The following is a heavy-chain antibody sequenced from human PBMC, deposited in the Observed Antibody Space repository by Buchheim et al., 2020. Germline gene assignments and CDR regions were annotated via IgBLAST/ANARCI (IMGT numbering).Heavy chain of an antibody. D-gene: IGHD6-6*01. V-gene: IGHV3-30*18. CDR1: GFTFSSYG. J-gene: IGHJ4*02. CDR3: AKVSSIAARPDY. CDR2: ISNDGSNK. Sequence: QVQLVESGGGVVQPGRSPRLSCAASGFTFSSYGMHWVRQAPGKGLEWVAVISNDGSNKYYADSVKGRFTISRDNSKNTLYLQMNSLRAEDTAVYYCAKVSSIAARPDYWGQGTL.